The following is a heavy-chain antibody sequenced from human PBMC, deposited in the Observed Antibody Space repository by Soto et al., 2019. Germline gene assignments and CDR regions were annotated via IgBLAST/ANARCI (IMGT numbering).Heavy chain of an antibody. D-gene: IGHD2-21*01. CDR1: GYTFNNND. V-gene: IGHV3-23*01. CDR2: IRFSSGAT. Sequence: PGGSLRLSCAASGYTFNNNDMIWVRQAPGKGLEWVSGIRFSSGATYYTDFVKGRFTISGDYSKNTLYLEMNSLRDEDTALYYCAKLPLLRVVDNWFAPWGQGTQVTVSS. CDR3: AKLPLLRVVDNWFAP. J-gene: IGHJ5*02.